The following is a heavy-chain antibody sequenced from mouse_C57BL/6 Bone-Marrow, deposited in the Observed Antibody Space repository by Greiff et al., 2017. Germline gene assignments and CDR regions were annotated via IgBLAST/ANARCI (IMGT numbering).Heavy chain of an antibody. V-gene: IGHV1-5*01. CDR3: TRKPPFITTVVAPPWFAY. Sequence: EVQRVESGTVLARPGASVKMSCKTSGYTFTSYWMHWVKQRPGQGLEWIGAIYPGNSDTSYNQKFKGKAKLTAVTSASTAYMELSSLTNEDSAVYYCTRKPPFITTVVAPPWFAYWGQGTLVTVSA. J-gene: IGHJ3*01. CDR1: GYTFTSYW. D-gene: IGHD1-1*01. CDR2: IYPGNSDT.